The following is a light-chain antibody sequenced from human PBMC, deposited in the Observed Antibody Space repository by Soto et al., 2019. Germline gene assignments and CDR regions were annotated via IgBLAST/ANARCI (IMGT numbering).Light chain of an antibody. V-gene: IGLV2-8*01. CDR1: SSDVGNYNY. CDR2: EVN. J-gene: IGLJ2*01. CDR3: SSYAGSNNFKV. Sequence: QSALTQPPSASGSPGQSVTTSCTGTSSDVGNYNYVSWYQQHPGKAPKLMIYEVNKRPSGVPDRFSGSKSGNTASLTVSGLQAEDEADYYCSSYAGSNNFKVFGGGTKVTVL.